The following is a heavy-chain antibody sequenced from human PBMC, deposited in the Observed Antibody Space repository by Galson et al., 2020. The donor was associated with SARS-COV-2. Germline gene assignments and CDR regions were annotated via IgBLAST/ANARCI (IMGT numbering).Heavy chain of an antibody. D-gene: IGHD6-13*01. CDR2: IYHSGST. CDR3: ARGYSSSWYFG. V-gene: IGHV4-38-2*01. Sequence: SETLSLTCAVSGYSISSGYYWGWIRQPPGQGLEWIGSIYHSGSTYYNPSLKSRVTISVDTSKNQFSLKLSSVTAADTAVYYCARGYSSSWYFGWGQGTLVTVSS. CDR1: GYSISSGYY. J-gene: IGHJ4*02.